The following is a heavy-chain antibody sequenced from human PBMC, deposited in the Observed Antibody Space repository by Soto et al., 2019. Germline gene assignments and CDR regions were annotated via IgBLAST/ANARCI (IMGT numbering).Heavy chain of an antibody. CDR3: ATGGTTVIHDYAFDP. J-gene: IGHJ3*01. CDR1: GDTLTELS. V-gene: IGHV1-24*01. CDR2: FDREDRET. D-gene: IGHD4-4*01. Sequence: QVQLLQSGAEVKQPGASVKVSCKVSGDTLTELSMHWVRQAPGKGLEWMGGFDREDRETIYAQKFQGRVTMTEDTSTDTAYLELCSLRSDDTDVYYCATGGTTVIHDYAFDPWGQGTVVTVSS.